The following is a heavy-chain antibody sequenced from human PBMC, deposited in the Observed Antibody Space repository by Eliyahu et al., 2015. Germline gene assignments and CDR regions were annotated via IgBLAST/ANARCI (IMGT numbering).Heavy chain of an antibody. CDR2: ISGSGGST. CDR3: ARDEGIALTAAIMTHGASDV. D-gene: IGHD6-13*01. CDR1: XFTFNKHA. J-gene: IGHJ3*01. Sequence: EVRLLESGGDLVQPGGSLXLXCXASXFTFNKHAMSWVRQAPGKGLQWVASISGSGGSTYYLGSVKGRFTISRDNSLDTLYLKMSGLRPDDTAVYYCARDEGIALTAAIMTHGASDVWGPGTLVTVGS. V-gene: IGHV3-23*01.